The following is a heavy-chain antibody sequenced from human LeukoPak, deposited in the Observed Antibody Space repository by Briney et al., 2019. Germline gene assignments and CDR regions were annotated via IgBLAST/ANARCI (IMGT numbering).Heavy chain of an antibody. J-gene: IGHJ1*01. Sequence: SSVTVSCKPSPGTFSSHAISRVRQAPAQALEWLGGIIPIFGTANYAQKFQGRVTITTDESTSTAYMELSSLRSEDTAVYYCARFDAYYYDSSGYYWAEYFQHWGQGTLVTVSS. CDR1: PGTFSSHA. V-gene: IGHV1-69*05. CDR2: IIPIFGTA. D-gene: IGHD3-22*01. CDR3: ARFDAYYYDSSGYYWAEYFQH.